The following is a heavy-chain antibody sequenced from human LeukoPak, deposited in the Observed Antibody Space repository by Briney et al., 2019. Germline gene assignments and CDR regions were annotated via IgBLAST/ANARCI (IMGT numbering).Heavy chain of an antibody. CDR1: RFTFSSYG. J-gene: IGHJ4*02. V-gene: IGHV3-30*18. Sequence: GGSLRLSCAASRFTFSSYGMHWVRQAPGKGLEWVAVISYDGSNKYYADSVKGRFTISRDNSKNTLYLQMNSLRAEDTAAYYCAKDHRGSSWYPNFDYWGQGTLVTVSS. CDR3: AKDHRGSSWYPNFDY. D-gene: IGHD6-13*01. CDR2: ISYDGSNK.